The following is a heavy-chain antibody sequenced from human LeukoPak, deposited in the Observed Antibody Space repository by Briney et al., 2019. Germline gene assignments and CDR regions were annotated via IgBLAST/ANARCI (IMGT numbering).Heavy chain of an antibody. CDR3: ARVTGYMIEDYFNY. CDR2: INHSGST. V-gene: IGHV4-34*01. J-gene: IGHJ4*02. CDR1: GGSFSGYY. D-gene: IGHD3-22*01. Sequence: PSETLSLTCAVYGGSFSGYYWSWIRQPPGKGLEWIGEINHSGSTNYNPSLKSRVTISVDTSKNQFSLKLSSVTAADTAVYYCARVTGYMIEDYFNYWGQGTLVTVSS.